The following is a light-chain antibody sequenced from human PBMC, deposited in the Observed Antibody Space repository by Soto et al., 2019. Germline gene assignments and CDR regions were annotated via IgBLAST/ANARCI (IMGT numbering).Light chain of an antibody. Sequence: QSVLTQPASVSGSPGQSITISCTGTSSDVGVYDYVSWYQQHPGKAPKLLIYDVSNRPAGISNHFSGSKSGNTASLTISGLQAEDEADYYCSSHTTSATRVFGGGTKVTVL. V-gene: IGLV2-14*03. CDR2: DVS. CDR3: SSHTTSATRV. J-gene: IGLJ2*01. CDR1: SSDVGVYDY.